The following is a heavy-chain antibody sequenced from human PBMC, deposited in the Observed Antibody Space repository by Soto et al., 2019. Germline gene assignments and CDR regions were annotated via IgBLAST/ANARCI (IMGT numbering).Heavy chain of an antibody. CDR1: GYSISSGYY. CDR2: IYHSGST. Sequence: SETLSLTCAVSGYSISSGYYWGWIRQPPGKGLEWIGSIYHSGSTYYNPSLKSRVTISVDTSKNQFSLKLSSVTAADTAVYYCATTHCSSTSCRPYNWFDPWGQGTLVTV. CDR3: ATTHCSSTSCRPYNWFDP. D-gene: IGHD2-2*01. J-gene: IGHJ5*02. V-gene: IGHV4-38-2*01.